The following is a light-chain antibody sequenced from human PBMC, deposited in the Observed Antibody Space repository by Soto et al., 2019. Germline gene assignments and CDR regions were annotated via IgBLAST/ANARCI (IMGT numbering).Light chain of an antibody. J-gene: IGLJ1*01. CDR2: EVS. CDR1: SSDVGGYNY. Sequence: SALTQPASVSGSPGPSITICCTGTSSDVGGYNYVSWYQQHPGKAPKLMIYEVSNRPSGVSNRFSGSKSGNTASLTISGLQAEDEADYYCSSYTSSSTLYVFGTGTKLTLL. CDR3: SSYTSSSTLYV. V-gene: IGLV2-14*01.